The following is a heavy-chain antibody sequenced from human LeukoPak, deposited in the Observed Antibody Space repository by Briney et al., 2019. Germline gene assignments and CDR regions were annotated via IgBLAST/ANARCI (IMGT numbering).Heavy chain of an antibody. D-gene: IGHD3-10*01. J-gene: IGHJ5*02. CDR2: ISSSSSSI. Sequence: GGSLRLSCAASGFTFSSYSMNWVRQAPGKGLEWVSPISSSSSSIYYADSVKGRFTISRDNAKNSLYLQMNSLRAEDTAVYYCARDHTYYYGSGSYGFPTWGQGTLVTVSS. CDR1: GFTFSSYS. CDR3: ARDHTYYYGSGSYGFPT. V-gene: IGHV3-21*01.